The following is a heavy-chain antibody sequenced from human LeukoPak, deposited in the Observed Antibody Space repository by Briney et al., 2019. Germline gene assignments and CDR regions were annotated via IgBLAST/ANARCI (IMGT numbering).Heavy chain of an antibody. D-gene: IGHD6-13*01. V-gene: IGHV3-7*01. Sequence: GGSLRLSCAASAFTFISNWMNWVRQVQGKGLEWVAGIDEDGTEKYYVESVKGRFTISRDNAKKSVYLQMNSLRADDTAVYYCARAITAVDSYWGQGTLVTVSS. CDR2: IDEDGTEK. J-gene: IGHJ4*02. CDR1: AFTFISNW. CDR3: ARAITAVDSY.